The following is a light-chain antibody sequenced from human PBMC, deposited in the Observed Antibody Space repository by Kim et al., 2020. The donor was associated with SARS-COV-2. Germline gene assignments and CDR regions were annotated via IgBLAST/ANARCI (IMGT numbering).Light chain of an antibody. J-gene: IGLJ1*01. CDR2: SNN. V-gene: IGLV1-44*01. CDR1: SSNIGSNT. CDR3: AAWDDSLNGHYV. Sequence: QSVLTQPPSASGTPGQRVTISCSGSSSNIGSNTVNWYQQLTGTAPKLLIYSNNQRPSGVPDRFSGSKAGTSASLAISGLQSEDEADYYFAAWDDSLNGHYVFGNGTKVTFL.